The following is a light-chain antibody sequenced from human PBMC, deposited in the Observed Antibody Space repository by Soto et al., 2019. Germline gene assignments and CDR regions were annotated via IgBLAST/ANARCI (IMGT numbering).Light chain of an antibody. V-gene: IGKV3-11*01. CDR1: QSDSSY. CDR3: QQRSSLYT. Sequence: EIVLTQSPATLSLSPGERATLSCRASQSDSSYLAWYQLKPGQAPRLLVYDASNRATGIPARFSGSGSGTDFTLTISSLAPEDFAVYYSQQRSSLYTFGQGTKLEIK. J-gene: IGKJ2*01. CDR2: DAS.